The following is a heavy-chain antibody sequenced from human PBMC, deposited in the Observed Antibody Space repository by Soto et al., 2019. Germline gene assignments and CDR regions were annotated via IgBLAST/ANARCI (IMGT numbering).Heavy chain of an antibody. D-gene: IGHD3-3*01. CDR3: ARDTAYYDFWSGYYNWFDP. CDR1: GYTFSRYC. J-gene: IGHJ5*02. Sequence: APVKVSCKASGYTFSRYCINWVRQAPGQRLGWMGWISAYNGNTNYAQKLQGRVTMTTDTSTSTAYMELRSLRSDDTAVYYCARDTAYYDFWSGYYNWFDPWGQGTLVTVSS. V-gene: IGHV1-18*01. CDR2: ISAYNGNT.